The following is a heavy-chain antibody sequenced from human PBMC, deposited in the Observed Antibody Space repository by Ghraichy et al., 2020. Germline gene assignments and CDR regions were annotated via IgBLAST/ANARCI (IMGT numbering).Heavy chain of an antibody. V-gene: IGHV2-26*01. CDR3: ARMAVAYSYYYMDV. CDR2: IFSNDEK. J-gene: IGHJ6*03. CDR1: GFSLTNARMG. Sequence: SGPTLVKPTETLTLTCTVSGFSLTNARMGVSWIRQPPGKALEWLAHIFSNDEKSYSTSLKSRLTISKDTSKSQVVLTMTNMDPVDTATYYCARMAVAYSYYYMDVWGKGTTVTVSS.